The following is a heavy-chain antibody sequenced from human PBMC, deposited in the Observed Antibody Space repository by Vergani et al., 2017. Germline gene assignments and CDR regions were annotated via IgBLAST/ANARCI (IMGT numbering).Heavy chain of an antibody. CDR2: ISGSSSDI. Sequence: EVQLVESGGGLVQPGGSLTLSCAASGFSFSIYGMNWVRQAPGKGLEWVSYISGSSSDISYADSVKGRFTISRDNAKNSWYLQMNSLRAEYTALYYCARAEYQLPYHYWGQGTLVTVSS. CDR1: GFSFSIYG. D-gene: IGHD2-2*01. V-gene: IGHV3-48*01. J-gene: IGHJ4*02. CDR3: ARAEYQLPYHY.